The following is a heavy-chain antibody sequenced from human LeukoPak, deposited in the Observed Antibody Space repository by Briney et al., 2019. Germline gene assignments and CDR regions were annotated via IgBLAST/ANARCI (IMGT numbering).Heavy chain of an antibody. J-gene: IGHJ4*02. Sequence: PGGSLRLSCAASGFTFSSYAMSWVRQAPGKGLEWVSAISGSGGSTYYADSVKGRFTISRDNSKNTLYLQMNSLRAEDTAVYYCAKGRYGSGSYYNAWGSKFDYWGQGTLVTVSS. CDR1: GFTFSSYA. V-gene: IGHV3-23*01. CDR3: AKGRYGSGSYYNAWGSKFDY. D-gene: IGHD3-10*01. CDR2: ISGSGGST.